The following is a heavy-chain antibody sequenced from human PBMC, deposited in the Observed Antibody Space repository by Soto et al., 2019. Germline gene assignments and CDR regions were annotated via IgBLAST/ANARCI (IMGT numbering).Heavy chain of an antibody. CDR2: ISYSGST. CDR3: ARAILGRNYYYMDV. D-gene: IGHD2-15*01. CDR1: GASISGYY. Sequence: SETLSLTCTVSGASISGYYWSRILQPPGKGLEWIGYISYSGSTNYNPSLKSRVTISLDTSQRHFSLRLSSVTAADAAVYYCARAILGRNYYYMDVWGKGTTVTVSS. V-gene: IGHV4-59*01. J-gene: IGHJ6*03.